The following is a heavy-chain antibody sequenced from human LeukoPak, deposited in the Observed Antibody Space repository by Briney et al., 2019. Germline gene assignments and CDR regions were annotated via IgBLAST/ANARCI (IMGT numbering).Heavy chain of an antibody. CDR2: ICPGDSDT. V-gene: IGHV5-51*01. CDR3: ARQGSPLYYYYGMDV. J-gene: IGHJ6*02. CDR1: GYSFTSYW. Sequence: GESLKISCKGSGYSFTSYWIGRVRQMPGKGLEWMGIICPGDSDTRYSPSFQGQVTISADKSISTAYLQWSSLKASDTAMYYCARQGSPLYYYYGMDVWGQGTTVIVSS.